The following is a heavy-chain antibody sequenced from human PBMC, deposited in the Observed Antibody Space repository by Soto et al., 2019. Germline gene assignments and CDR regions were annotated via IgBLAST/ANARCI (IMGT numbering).Heavy chain of an antibody. D-gene: IGHD6-13*01. CDR3: ARERVEAAGGGIDY. J-gene: IGHJ4*02. CDR2: IYYSGST. V-gene: IGHV4-59*01. Sequence: SETLSLTCTVSGGSISSYYWSWIRLPPGKGLEWIGYIYYSGSTNYNPSLKSRVTISVDTSKNQFSLKLSSVTTADTAVYYCARERVEAAGGGIDYWGQGTLVTVSS. CDR1: GGSISSYY.